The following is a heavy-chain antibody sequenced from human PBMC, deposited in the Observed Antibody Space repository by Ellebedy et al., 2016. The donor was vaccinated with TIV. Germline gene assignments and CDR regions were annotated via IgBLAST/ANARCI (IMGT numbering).Heavy chain of an antibody. CDR1: GYTFTGYY. CDR3: ARGEGSTVTTEGRMPQGRSGWFDP. CDR2: INPNSGGT. D-gene: IGHD4-17*01. V-gene: IGHV1-2*04. J-gene: IGHJ5*02. Sequence: AASVKVSCKASGYTFTGYYMHWVRQAPGQGLEWMGWINPNSGGTNYAQEFQGWVTMTRDTSISTAYMELGRLRSDDTAVYYCARGEGSTVTTEGRMPQGRSGWFDPWGQGTLVTVSS.